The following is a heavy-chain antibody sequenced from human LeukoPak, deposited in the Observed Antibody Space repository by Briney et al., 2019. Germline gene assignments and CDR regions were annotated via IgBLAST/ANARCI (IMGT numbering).Heavy chain of an antibody. CDR1: GATLNIGHA. J-gene: IGHJ5*02. CDR2: IIPFLGEV. CDR3: SPCGHAYDWFGP. V-gene: IGHV1-69*04. Sequence: SVKVSCRAFGATLNIGHAFIWARQAPGQGLQWMGRIIPFLGEVNYAQNFQGRVSFTADKSTATMCMEMKSLRIDDTAIYYCSPCGHAYDWFGPWGQGTLVTVSS. D-gene: IGHD5-12*01.